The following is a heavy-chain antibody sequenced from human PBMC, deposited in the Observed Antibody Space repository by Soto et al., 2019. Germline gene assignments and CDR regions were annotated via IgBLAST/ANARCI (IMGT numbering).Heavy chain of an antibody. D-gene: IGHD6-13*01. J-gene: IGHJ5*02. CDR3: ARHQSHSSSYVDP. CDR2: IYHSGST. V-gene: IGHV4-30-2*03. Sequence: SETLSLTCGVSGGSIXSGGYSWSWIRQPPGRGLEWIGYIYHSGSTYYNPSLKSRVTISVDTSKNQFSLKLSSVTAADTAVYYCARHQSHSSSYVDPWGQGTLVTVSS. CDR1: GGSIXSGGYS.